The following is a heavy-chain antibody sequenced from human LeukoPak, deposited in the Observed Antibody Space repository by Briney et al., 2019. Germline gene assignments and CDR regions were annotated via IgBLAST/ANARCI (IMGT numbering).Heavy chain of an antibody. D-gene: IGHD6-19*01. CDR1: GGSISTSY. Sequence: PSETLSLTCTVSGGSISTSYWSWIRQPPGKGLEWIGYMFYSGSTKYNPSLKSRVTMSVDTSTNQFSLRLTSVTAADTAMYYCARLKDSSGWLIDHWGQGTLVTVSS. J-gene: IGHJ5*02. CDR3: ARLKDSSGWLIDH. V-gene: IGHV4-59*08. CDR2: MFYSGST.